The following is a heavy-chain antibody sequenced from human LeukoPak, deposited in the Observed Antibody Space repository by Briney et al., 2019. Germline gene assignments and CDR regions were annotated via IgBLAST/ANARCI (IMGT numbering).Heavy chain of an antibody. CDR1: GFTFDDYW. Sequence: GGSLRLSCGASGFTFDDYWMSWVRQAPGQGLEWVANINQDGSEKYYLDSAKGRFTISRDNARNSLYLQVNSLRAEDTAVYYCARDGAGYSYGIIDYWGQGTLVTVSS. D-gene: IGHD5-18*01. J-gene: IGHJ4*02. V-gene: IGHV3-7*01. CDR3: ARDGAGYSYGIIDY. CDR2: INQDGSEK.